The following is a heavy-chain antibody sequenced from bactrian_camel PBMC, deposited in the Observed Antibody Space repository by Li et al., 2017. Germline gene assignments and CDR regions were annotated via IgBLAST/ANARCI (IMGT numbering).Heavy chain of an antibody. V-gene: IGHV3-2*01. CDR2: IDPTGSTR. Sequence: HVQLVESGGGSVQAGGSLRLSCVASTNIPQYYMGWFRQATGKEREGIATIDPTGSTRYANSVRGRFAVSKDNANGTLFLQMNSLTPEDTAMYYCAADPGLWVDPLPAVPVFGVSGQGTQVTVS. CDR1: TNIPQYY. D-gene: IGHD3*01. J-gene: IGHJ4*01.